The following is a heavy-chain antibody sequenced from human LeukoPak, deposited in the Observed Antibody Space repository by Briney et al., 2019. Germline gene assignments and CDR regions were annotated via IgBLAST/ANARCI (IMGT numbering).Heavy chain of an antibody. CDR1: GGSISSPKW. V-gene: IGHV4-4*02. CDR2: IYHSGST. J-gene: IGHJ4*02. Sequence: PSETLSLTCAVSGGSISSPKWWSWVRQSPGKGLEWIGEIYHSGSTNYNPSLKSRVTISVDTSKNQFSLKLSSVTAADTAVYYCARRGYSLGRWGQGTLVTVSS. D-gene: IGHD2-21*01. CDR3: ARRGYSLGR.